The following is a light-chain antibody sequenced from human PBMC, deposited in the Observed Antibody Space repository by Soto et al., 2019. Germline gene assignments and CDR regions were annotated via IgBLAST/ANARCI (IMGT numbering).Light chain of an antibody. CDR3: TSYTTSSTYV. Sequence: QSALTQPASVSGSPGQSITISCTGTSSDVGGYTYVSWYQQHPGKAPKLMIYEVSNQPSGVSNRFSGSKSGNTASLTISGLQAEDEADYYCTSYTTSSTYVFGTGTKVTVL. J-gene: IGLJ1*01. CDR1: SSDVGGYTY. CDR2: EVS. V-gene: IGLV2-14*01.